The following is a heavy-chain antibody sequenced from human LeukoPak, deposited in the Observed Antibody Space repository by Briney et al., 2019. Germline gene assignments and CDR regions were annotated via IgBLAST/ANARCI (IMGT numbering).Heavy chain of an antibody. V-gene: IGHV1-2*02. CDR1: GYTFTGYY. Sequence: ASVKVSCKASGYTFTGYYMHWVRQAPGQGLEWMGWINPNSGGTNYAQKFQGRVTMTRDTSISTAYMELSRLRSDDTAVYYCAKSYYDFWSGVYYAFDIWGQGTMVTVSS. CDR2: INPNSGGT. D-gene: IGHD3-3*01. J-gene: IGHJ3*02. CDR3: AKSYYDFWSGVYYAFDI.